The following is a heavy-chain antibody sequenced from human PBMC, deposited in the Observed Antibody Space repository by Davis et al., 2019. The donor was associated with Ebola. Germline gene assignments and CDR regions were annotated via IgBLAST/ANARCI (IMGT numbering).Heavy chain of an antibody. Sequence: GESLKISCASSGLTFNNAWMSWVRQAPGKGLEWVGRIKSRTDGGTTDYSAPMKGRFTISRDDSKNTLYLQMNNLKTEDTAVYYCTVGRDGPSKDWFDPWGQGTLVTVSS. CDR3: TVGRDGPSKDWFDP. CDR2: IKSRTDGGTT. V-gene: IGHV3-15*01. J-gene: IGHJ5*02. CDR1: GLTFNNAW. D-gene: IGHD5-24*01.